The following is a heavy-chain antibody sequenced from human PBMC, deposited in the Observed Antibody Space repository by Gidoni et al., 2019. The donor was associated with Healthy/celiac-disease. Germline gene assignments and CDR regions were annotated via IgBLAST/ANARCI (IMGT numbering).Heavy chain of an antibody. CDR3: ARLSGSYYNGTHNWFDP. Sequence: EVQLVESGGGLAQPGGSLRLSCAASGFTFSSYWMHWVRQAPGKGLVWVSRINSDGSSTSYADSVKGRFTISRDNAKNTLYLQMNSLRAEDTAVYYCARLSGSYYNGTHNWFDPWGQGTLVTVSS. CDR2: INSDGSST. V-gene: IGHV3-74*01. J-gene: IGHJ5*02. D-gene: IGHD3-10*01. CDR1: GFTFSSYW.